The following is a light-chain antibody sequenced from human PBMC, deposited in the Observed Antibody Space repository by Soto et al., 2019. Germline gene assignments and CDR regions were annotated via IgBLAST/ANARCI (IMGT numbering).Light chain of an antibody. CDR3: LQYNRDSPVGT. CDR2: KAS. Sequence: DIQMTQSPSTLSASVGDRVTITCRASQSISDWLAWFQQKPGKAPKLMIYKASSLNYGVPSRFSGSGSGTEFTLTITSLQPDDFGTYYCLQYNRDSPVGTFGHWTKVEVK. V-gene: IGKV1-5*03. CDR1: QSISDW. J-gene: IGKJ1*01.